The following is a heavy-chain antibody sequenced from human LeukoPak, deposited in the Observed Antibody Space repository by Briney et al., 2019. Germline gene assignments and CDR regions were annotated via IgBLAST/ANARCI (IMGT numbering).Heavy chain of an antibody. CDR2: VNPDNGNT. J-gene: IGHJ4*02. CDR3: ARDRVGVGGNGYEN. Sequence: ASVKVSCKAAGYSFTTFHMNWVRQAPGQGPEWMGWVNPDNGNTGFAQKFQGRVTITQNSSVTTVYMELSSLTSEDTAVYFCARDRVGVGGNGYENWGQGTLVTVSS. CDR1: GYSFTTFH. V-gene: IGHV1-8*03. D-gene: IGHD5-24*01.